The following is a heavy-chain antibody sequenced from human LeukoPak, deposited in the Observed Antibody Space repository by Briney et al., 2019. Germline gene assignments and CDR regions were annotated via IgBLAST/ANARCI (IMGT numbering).Heavy chain of an antibody. D-gene: IGHD3-3*01. CDR1: GGSFSGYY. Sequence: SETLSLTCAVYGGSFSGYYWSWIRQPPGKGLEWIGEINHSGSTNYNPSLKSRVTISVDTSKNQFSLKLSSVTAADTAVYYCARVGVTIFGVNYYYYYMDVWGKGTTVTVSS. V-gene: IGHV4-34*01. CDR3: ARVGVTIFGVNYYYYYMDV. J-gene: IGHJ6*03. CDR2: INHSGST.